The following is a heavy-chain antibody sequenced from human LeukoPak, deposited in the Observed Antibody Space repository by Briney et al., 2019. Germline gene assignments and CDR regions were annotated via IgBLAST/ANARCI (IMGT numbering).Heavy chain of an antibody. D-gene: IGHD1-26*01. CDR3: ARYVLSGSHYYYYYYMDV. V-gene: IGHV4-34*01. Sequence: SETLSLTCAVYGGSFSGYYWSWIRQPPGKGLEWIGEINHSGSTNYNPSLKSRVTISVDTSKNQFSLKLSSVTAADTAVYYCARYVLSGSHYYYYYYMDVWGKGTTVTVSS. J-gene: IGHJ6*03. CDR1: GGSFSGYY. CDR2: INHSGST.